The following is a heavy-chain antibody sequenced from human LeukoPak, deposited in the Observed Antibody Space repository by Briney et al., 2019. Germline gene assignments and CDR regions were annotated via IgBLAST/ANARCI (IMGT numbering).Heavy chain of an antibody. J-gene: IGHJ6*02. Sequence: GGSLRLSCAASGFALSSHWMTWVRQVPGRGPEWVANVSRDGSETYYLDSVKGRFTISKDNAKNSLYLQMNSLRAEDTALYHCARNNGMDVWGQGTTVIVSS. CDR2: VSRDGSET. V-gene: IGHV3-7*03. CDR3: ARNNGMDV. CDR1: GFALSSHW.